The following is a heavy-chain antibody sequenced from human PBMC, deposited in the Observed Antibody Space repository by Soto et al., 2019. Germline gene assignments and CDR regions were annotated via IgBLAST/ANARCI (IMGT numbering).Heavy chain of an antibody. CDR3: ARTGLKFDWLLLVWFDP. CDR1: GGSISSGDYY. Sequence: TSETLSLTCTVSGGSISSGDYYWSWIRQPPWKGLEWIGYIYYSGSTYYNPSLKSRVTISVDTSKNQFSLKLSSVTAADTAVYYCARTGLKFDWLLLVWFDPWGQGTLVTVSS. CDR2: IYYSGST. J-gene: IGHJ5*02. V-gene: IGHV4-30-4*01. D-gene: IGHD3-9*01.